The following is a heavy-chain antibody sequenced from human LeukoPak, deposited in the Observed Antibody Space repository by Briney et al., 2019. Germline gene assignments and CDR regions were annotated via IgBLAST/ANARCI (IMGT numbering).Heavy chain of an antibody. D-gene: IGHD3-3*02. Sequence: PSETLSLTCTISGVSISRYYRSGLRQPPGKGLEWIGYMYSSGSTNYTPSLKSRVTISGDTSKNQFSLKLTSVTAADTAVYYCARERIRPSLGSDALVICGQGTMVTVSS. V-gene: IGHV4-59*12. CDR3: ARERIRPSLGSDALVI. CDR1: GVSISRYY. CDR2: MYSSGST. J-gene: IGHJ3*02.